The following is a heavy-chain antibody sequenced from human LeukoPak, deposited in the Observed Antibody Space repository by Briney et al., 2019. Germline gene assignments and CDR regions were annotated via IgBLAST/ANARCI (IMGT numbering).Heavy chain of an antibody. CDR3: ARGIDEWLYLNY. D-gene: IGHD3-3*01. CDR2: MNRDGNEV. Sequence: PGGSLRLSCAASGFPFAPFWMTWVRQAPGKGPEFVATMNRDGNEVAYGNSVRGRFTISRDNAKNSLYLQMYSLRAEDTAVYYCARGIDEWLYLNYWGQGALVTVSS. CDR1: GFPFAPFW. J-gene: IGHJ4*02. V-gene: IGHV3-7*04.